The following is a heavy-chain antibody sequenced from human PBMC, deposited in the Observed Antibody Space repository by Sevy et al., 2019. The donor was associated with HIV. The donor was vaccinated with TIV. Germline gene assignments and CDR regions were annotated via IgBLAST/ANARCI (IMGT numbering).Heavy chain of an antibody. Sequence: SQTLSLTCAISGDSVSSNSAAWNWIRQSPSRGLEWLGRTYSRSKWYNDYAVSVKSRITINPDTSKNQFSLQLNSVTPEDTAVYYCARDGYIVERGAFDIWGQGTMVTVSS. D-gene: IGHD5-12*01. CDR2: TYSRSKWYN. CDR3: ARDGYIVERGAFDI. CDR1: GDSVSSNSAA. V-gene: IGHV6-1*01. J-gene: IGHJ3*02.